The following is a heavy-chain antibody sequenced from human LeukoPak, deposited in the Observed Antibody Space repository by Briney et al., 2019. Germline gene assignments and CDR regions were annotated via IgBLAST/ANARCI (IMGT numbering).Heavy chain of an antibody. V-gene: IGHV3-9*01. CDR3: AKATTVSDYFDY. D-gene: IGHD1-1*01. CDR2: ISWNSGSI. J-gene: IGHJ4*02. Sequence: GRSLRLSCAASGFTFDDYAMHWVRQAPGKGLEWVSGISWNSGSIGYADSVKGRFTISRDNAKNSLYLQMNNLRAEDTALYYCAKATTVSDYFDYWGQGTLVTVSS. CDR1: GFTFDDYA.